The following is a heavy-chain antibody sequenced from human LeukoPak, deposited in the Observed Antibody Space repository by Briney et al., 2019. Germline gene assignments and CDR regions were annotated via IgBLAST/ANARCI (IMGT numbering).Heavy chain of an antibody. J-gene: IGHJ3*02. V-gene: IGHV1-69*05. D-gene: IGHD3-10*01. Sequence: ASVKVSCKASGGTFSSYAISWVGQAPGQGLEWMGGIIPIFGTANYAQKFQGRVTITTDESTSTAYMELSSLRSEDTAVYYCAWYYIGVDAFDIWGQGTMVTVSS. CDR3: AWYYIGVDAFDI. CDR1: GGTFSSYA. CDR2: IIPIFGTA.